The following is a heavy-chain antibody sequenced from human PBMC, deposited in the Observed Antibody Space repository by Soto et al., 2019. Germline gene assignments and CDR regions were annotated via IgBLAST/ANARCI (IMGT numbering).Heavy chain of an antibody. CDR2: ISGSGGYT. CDR1: GFTFSTYA. V-gene: IGHV3-23*02. J-gene: IGHJ4*02. CDR3: AKDRRTASYCGSTSCYTAGQADY. D-gene: IGHD2-2*02. Sequence: EVQLLECGGVLVQPGESLRLSCAASGFTFSTYAMIWVRQAPGKGLEWVSSISGSGGYTFYVDSVKGRLTTSRDNSKGTLYLQMNILRAEDTAVYYCAKDRRTASYCGSTSCYTAGQADYWGQGTLVTVSS.